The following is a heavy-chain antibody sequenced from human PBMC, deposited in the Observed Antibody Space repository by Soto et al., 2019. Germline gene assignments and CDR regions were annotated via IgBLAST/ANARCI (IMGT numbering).Heavy chain of an antibody. J-gene: IGHJ6*02. D-gene: IGHD2-21*01. CDR3: AREAPYCTSATCPKFYDMDV. CDR1: GGTFGSYA. Sequence: SVKVSCKASGGTFGSYAITWVRRAPGQGLEWLGGIIPILNSPAYAQKFQARVVITADEITNTAYMELNSLRFDDTAVYYCAREAPYCTSATCPKFYDMDVWGQRTTVTVSS. V-gene: IGHV1-69*13. CDR2: IIPILNSP.